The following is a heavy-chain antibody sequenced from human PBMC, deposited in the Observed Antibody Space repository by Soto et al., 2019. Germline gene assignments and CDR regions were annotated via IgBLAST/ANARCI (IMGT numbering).Heavy chain of an antibody. CDR3: ARAPFYCTNGVCYLDY. V-gene: IGHV3-9*01. D-gene: IGHD2-8*01. CDR1: GFTFDDYA. CDR2: ISWNSGSI. J-gene: IGHJ4*02. Sequence: GGSLRLSCAASGFTFDDYAMHWVRQAPGKGLEWVSGISWNSGSIGYADSVKGRFTISRDNSKNTLYLQMNSLRAEDTAVYYCARAPFYCTNGVCYLDYWGQGTLVTVSS.